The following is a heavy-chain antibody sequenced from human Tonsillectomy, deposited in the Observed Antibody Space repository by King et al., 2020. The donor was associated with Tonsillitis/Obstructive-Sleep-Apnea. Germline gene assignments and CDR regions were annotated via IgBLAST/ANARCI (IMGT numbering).Heavy chain of an antibody. J-gene: IGHJ4*02. CDR2: FNTNTGSP. Sequence: VQLVQSGSELKKPGASVKISCKASGYSFTYFAMNWVRQAPTQGLEWMGWFNTNTGSPTYAQGFTGRFVFFLDTSVTTAFLQISSLKAEDTAVYHCARAAEGSYDYWGQGTLVTVSS. CDR3: ARAAEGSYDY. V-gene: IGHV7-4-1*02. CDR1: GYSFTYFA.